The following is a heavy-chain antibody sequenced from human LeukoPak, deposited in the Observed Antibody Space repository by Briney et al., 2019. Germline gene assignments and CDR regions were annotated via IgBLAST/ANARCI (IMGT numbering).Heavy chain of an antibody. CDR1: GFTFSSYG. CDR2: IRYDGSNK. D-gene: IGHD6-13*01. J-gene: IGHJ4*02. CDR3: AKDVAAAGKVVYYFDY. V-gene: IGHV3-30*02. Sequence: GGSLRLSCAASGFTFSSYGMHWVRQAPGKGLEWVSFIRYDGSNKYYADSVKGRFTISRDNSKNTLYLQMNSLRAEDTAVYYCAKDVAAAGKVVYYFDYWGQGTLVTVSS.